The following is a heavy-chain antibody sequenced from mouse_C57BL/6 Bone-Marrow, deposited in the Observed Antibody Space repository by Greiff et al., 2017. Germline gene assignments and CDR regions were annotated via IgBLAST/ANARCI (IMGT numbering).Heavy chain of an antibody. CDR3: ARHPFSWFAY. CDR2: ISGGGGNT. Sequence: EVKLVESGGGLVKPGGSLKLSCAASGFTFSSYTMSWVRQTPEKRLEWVATISGGGGNTYYPDSVKGRFTISRDNAKNTLYLQMSSLRSEDTALYYCARHPFSWFAYWGQGTLVTVSA. V-gene: IGHV5-9*01. J-gene: IGHJ3*01. CDR1: GFTFSSYT.